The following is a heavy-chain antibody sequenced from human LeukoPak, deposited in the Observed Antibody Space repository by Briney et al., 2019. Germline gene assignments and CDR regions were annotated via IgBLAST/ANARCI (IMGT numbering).Heavy chain of an antibody. Sequence: SETLSLTCAVSGGSISSNNYYWGWIRQPPGKGLEWIGSIYYSGTTYYNPSLKSRVTISVDTSKNQFSLKLSSVTAADTAVYYCARDIFYYYYMDIWGKGATVTVSS. CDR3: ARDIFYYYYMDI. CDR1: GGSISSNNYY. CDR2: IYYSGTT. J-gene: IGHJ6*03. V-gene: IGHV4-39*07.